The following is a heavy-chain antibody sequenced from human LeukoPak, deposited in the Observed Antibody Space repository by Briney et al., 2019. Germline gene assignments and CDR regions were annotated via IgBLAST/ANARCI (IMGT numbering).Heavy chain of an antibody. CDR3: ASLLVAGVAGVDY. V-gene: IGHV3-7*03. CDR1: GFTFSSYW. D-gene: IGHD6-19*01. CDR2: IKRDGSEK. J-gene: IGHJ4*02. Sequence: GGSLRLSCAASGFTFSSYWMTWVRQAPGKGLEWVANIKRDGSEKHYVDSVKGRFTISRDNARNSMFLQMNSLRAEDTAVYYCASLLVAGVAGVDYWGQGTLVTVSS.